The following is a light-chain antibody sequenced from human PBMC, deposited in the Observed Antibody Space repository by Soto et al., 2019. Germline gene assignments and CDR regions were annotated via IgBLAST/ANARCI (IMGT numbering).Light chain of an antibody. J-gene: IGLJ3*02. CDR3: KSYDSSLSGWV. Sequence: QSVLTQPPSVSGAPGQGVTISCTCTSSNIGAGYDVHWYQQLPGTAPKLLIYGNSNRPSGVPDRFSGSKSGTSASLDITGLQAEDVADYYCKSYDSSLSGWVFGGGTKLTVL. CDR2: GNS. CDR1: SSNIGAGYD. V-gene: IGLV1-40*01.